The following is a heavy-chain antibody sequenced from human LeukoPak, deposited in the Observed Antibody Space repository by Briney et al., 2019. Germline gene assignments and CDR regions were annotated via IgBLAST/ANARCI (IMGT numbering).Heavy chain of an antibody. D-gene: IGHD3-10*01. CDR3: ATTLGSGWFDP. Sequence: SETLSLTCTVHGGYIGSYSCGSIRQSAGKGLEWIGHIQTSGSTYYKSSLNSRVTMSIDTSTNQFLLRVSSVTAADTAMSYCATTLGSGWFDPWGQGTLVTVSS. CDR2: IQTSGST. J-gene: IGHJ5*02. V-gene: IGHV4-4*07. CDR1: GGYIGSYS.